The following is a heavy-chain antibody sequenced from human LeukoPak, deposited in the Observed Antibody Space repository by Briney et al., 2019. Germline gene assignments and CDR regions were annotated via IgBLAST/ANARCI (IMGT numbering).Heavy chain of an antibody. CDR1: GFTFSSYW. Sequence: GGSLRLSCAASGFTFSSYWMHWVRQAPGKGLVWVSRIHSDGSITSYADSVKGRFTVSRDNAKNTLYLQMNSLRAEDTAVYYCARDQNGYSYGYYYYYYYMDVWGKGTTVTVSS. D-gene: IGHD5-18*01. V-gene: IGHV3-74*01. J-gene: IGHJ6*03. CDR3: ARDQNGYSYGYYYYYYYMDV. CDR2: IHSDGSIT.